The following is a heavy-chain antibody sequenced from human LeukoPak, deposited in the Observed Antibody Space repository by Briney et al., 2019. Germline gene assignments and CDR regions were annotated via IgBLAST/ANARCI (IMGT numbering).Heavy chain of an antibody. D-gene: IGHD2-15*01. CDR1: GYTFTGYY. Sequence: GASVKVSCKASGYTFTGYYMHWVRQAPGQGLEWMGWINPSSGGTNYAQKFQGRVTMTRDTSISTAYMELSRLRSDDTAVYYCARDRGVCSGGGCYSGGGRKGIKNWFDPWGQGTLVTVSS. CDR2: INPSSGGT. CDR3: ARDRGVCSGGGCYSGGGRKGIKNWFDP. J-gene: IGHJ5*02. V-gene: IGHV1-2*02.